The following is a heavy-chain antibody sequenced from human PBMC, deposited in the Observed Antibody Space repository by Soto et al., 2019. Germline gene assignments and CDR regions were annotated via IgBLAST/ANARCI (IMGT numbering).Heavy chain of an antibody. CDR2: IYYSGST. CDR3: ARHVVYCSGGSCYKYYFDY. Sequence: SETLSLTCTVSGGSISSSSYYWGWIRQPPGKGLEWIGSIYYSGSTYYNPSLKSRVTISIDTSKNQFSLKLSSVTAADTAVYYCARHVVYCSGGSCYKYYFDYWGQGTLVTVSS. J-gene: IGHJ4*02. CDR1: GGSISSSSYY. D-gene: IGHD2-15*01. V-gene: IGHV4-39*01.